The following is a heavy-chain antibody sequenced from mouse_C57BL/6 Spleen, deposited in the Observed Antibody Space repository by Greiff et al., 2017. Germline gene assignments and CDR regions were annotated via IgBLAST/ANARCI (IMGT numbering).Heavy chain of an antibody. J-gene: IGHJ4*01. CDR3: ARTTVENYYAMDY. D-gene: IGHD1-1*01. CDR2: IYPGGGYT. V-gene: IGHV1-63*01. Sequence: QVQLKQSGAELVRPGTSVKMSCKASGYTFTNYWIGWAKQRPGHGLEWIGDIYPGGGYTNYNEKFKGKATLTADKSSSTAYMQFSSLTSEDSAIYYCARTTVENYYAMDYWGQGTSVTVSS. CDR1: GYTFTNYW.